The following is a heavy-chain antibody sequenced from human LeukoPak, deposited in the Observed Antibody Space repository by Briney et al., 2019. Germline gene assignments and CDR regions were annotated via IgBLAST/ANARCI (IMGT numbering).Heavy chain of an antibody. D-gene: IGHD2-15*01. CDR2: IYYSGST. CDR3: ARGRGCSGGSCYSNWFDP. J-gene: IGHJ5*02. CDR1: GGSISSYY. V-gene: IGHV4-59*01. Sequence: SETLSLTCTVSGGSISSYYWSWIRQPQGKGLEWNGYIYYSGSTNYNPSLKSRVTISVDTSKNQFSLKLSSVTAADTAVYYCARGRGCSGGSCYSNWFDPWGQGTLVTVSS.